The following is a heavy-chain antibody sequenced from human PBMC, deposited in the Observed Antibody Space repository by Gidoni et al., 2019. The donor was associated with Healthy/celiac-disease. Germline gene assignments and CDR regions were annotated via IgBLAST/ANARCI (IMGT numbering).Heavy chain of an antibody. J-gene: IGHJ4*02. D-gene: IGHD4-17*01. CDR3: ARDRSLLYGGNSAIFDY. Sequence: QVQLQESGPGLVKPSETLSLTYTVAGGAISSYYWSWIRQPPGKGLEWLGYIYYRGSTNYTPSLKSRVTISVDTSKTQFSLKLSSVTAADTAVYYCARDRSLLYGGNSAIFDYWGQGTLVTVSS. CDR2: IYYRGST. CDR1: GGAISSYY. V-gene: IGHV4-59*01.